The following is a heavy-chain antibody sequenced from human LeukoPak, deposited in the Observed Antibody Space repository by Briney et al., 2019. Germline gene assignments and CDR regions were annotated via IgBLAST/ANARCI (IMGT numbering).Heavy chain of an antibody. Sequence: GGSLRLSCAASGFTSSSYWMSWVRQAPGKGLEWVANIKQDGSEKYYVDTVKGRFTNSRDNAKNSLYLQMNSLRAEDTAVYYCAREPVYGDYEIAYYYMDVWGKGTTVTISS. D-gene: IGHD4-17*01. CDR3: AREPVYGDYEIAYYYMDV. J-gene: IGHJ6*03. CDR2: IKQDGSEK. V-gene: IGHV3-7*01. CDR1: GFTSSSYW.